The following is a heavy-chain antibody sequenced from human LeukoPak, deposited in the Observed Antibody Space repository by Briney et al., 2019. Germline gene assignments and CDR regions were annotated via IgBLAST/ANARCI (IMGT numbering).Heavy chain of an antibody. J-gene: IGHJ4*02. V-gene: IGHV3-23*01. D-gene: IGHD3-3*01. CDR3: AKAELGVDTFFDY. CDR2: LSGSGAGT. Sequence: GRSLRLSCAASGFTFSDYALGWVRQAPGRGLEWVATLSGSGAGTYYSDSVQGRFTIPRDNSKRTLFLQMNSLRAEDTAFYYCAKAELGVDTFFDYWGQGTLVTVSS. CDR1: GFTFSDYA.